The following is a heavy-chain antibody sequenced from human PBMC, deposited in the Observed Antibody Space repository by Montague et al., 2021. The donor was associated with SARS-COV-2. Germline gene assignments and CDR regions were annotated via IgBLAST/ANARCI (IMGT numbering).Heavy chain of an antibody. CDR2: IYYTGST. Sequence: TLSLTCTVSGGSISSGGYYWSWIRQHPGKGLEWIGYIYYTGSTYYNPSLKSRVTISVDTSKNQFSLKLSSVTAADTAVYYCARNECSMGHDYWGKGTLVTVSS. CDR3: ARNECSMGHDY. D-gene: IGHD2-2*01. J-gene: IGHJ4*02. CDR1: GGSISSGGYY. V-gene: IGHV4-31*03.